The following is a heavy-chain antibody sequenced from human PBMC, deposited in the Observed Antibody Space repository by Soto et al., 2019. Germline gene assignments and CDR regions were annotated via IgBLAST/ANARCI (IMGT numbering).Heavy chain of an antibody. J-gene: IGHJ4*02. CDR2: ISYDGSNK. CDR1: GFTFSSYA. D-gene: IGHD5-18*01. V-gene: IGHV3-30-3*01. CDR3: GRDYDRGAVEKALGSS. Sequence: QVQLVESGGGVVQPGRSLRLSCAASGFTFSSYAMHWVRQAPGKGLEWVAVISYDGSNKYYADSVKGRFTISRDNSKNTLYLQMNSLGAEATAVYYCGRDYDRGAVEKALGSSGGQGTLVTVSS.